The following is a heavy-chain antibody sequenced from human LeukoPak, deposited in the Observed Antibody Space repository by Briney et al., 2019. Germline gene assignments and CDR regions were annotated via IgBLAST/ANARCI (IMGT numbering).Heavy chain of an antibody. CDR1: GFTFNNYA. D-gene: IGHD6-13*01. V-gene: IGHV3-23*01. J-gene: IGHJ6*02. CDR2: IGGSTGNT. Sequence: GGSLRLSCAASGFTFNNYAMTWVRQAPGKGLEWVSVIGGSTGNTYYADSVKGRFTISRDNSKNTLYLQMNSLRAEDTAVYYCARDPEKAAAGFYYYGMDVWGQGTTVTVSS. CDR3: ARDPEKAAAGFYYYGMDV.